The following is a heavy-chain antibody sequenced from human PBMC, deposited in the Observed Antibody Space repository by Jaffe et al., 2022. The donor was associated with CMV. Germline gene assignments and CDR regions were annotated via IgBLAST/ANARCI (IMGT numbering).Heavy chain of an antibody. J-gene: IGHJ6*03. CDR3: ARGFYGDYPRDYYYYYMDV. Sequence: QVQLVESGGGLVKPGGSLRLSCAASGITFSDYYMSWIRQAPGKGLEWVSDINSSSTYTNYADSVKGRFTISRDNAKNSLYLQMNSLRAEDTAVYYCARGFYGDYPRDYYYYYMDVWGKGTTVTVS. CDR1: GITFSDYY. CDR2: INSSSTYT. V-gene: IGHV3-11*06. D-gene: IGHD4-17*01.